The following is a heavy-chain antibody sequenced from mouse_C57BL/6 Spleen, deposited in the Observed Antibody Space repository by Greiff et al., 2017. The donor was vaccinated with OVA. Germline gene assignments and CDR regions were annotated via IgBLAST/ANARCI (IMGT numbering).Heavy chain of an antibody. V-gene: IGHV1-42*01. Sequence: VQLQQSGPELVKPGASVKISCKASGYSFTGYYMNWVKQSPEKSLEWIGEINPSTGGTTYNQKFKSKATLTVDKSSSTAYMQLKSLTSEDSAVYYCARREFYYGSSGYFDVWGTGTTVTVSS. J-gene: IGHJ1*03. CDR3: ARREFYYGSSGYFDV. CDR2: INPSTGGT. CDR1: GYSFTGYY. D-gene: IGHD1-1*01.